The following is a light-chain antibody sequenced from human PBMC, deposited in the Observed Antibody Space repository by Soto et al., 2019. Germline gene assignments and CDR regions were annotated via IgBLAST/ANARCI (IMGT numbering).Light chain of an antibody. CDR2: DAS. CDR3: QQRGNWPLT. CDR1: QSVSSY. V-gene: IGKV3-11*01. Sequence: EIVLTQSPATLSLSAGERATLSCRASQSVSSYLAWYQQKPGQAPRLLIYDASNRATGIPARFSGSGSGTDFTLTISSLEPEDFAVYYCQQRGNWPLTFGQGTRLEIK. J-gene: IGKJ5*01.